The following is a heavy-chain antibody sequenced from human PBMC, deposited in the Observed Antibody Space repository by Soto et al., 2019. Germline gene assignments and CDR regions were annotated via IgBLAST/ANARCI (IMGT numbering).Heavy chain of an antibody. Sequence: SETLSLTCTVSGGSITNYYWNWIRQPPGEGLEWIGRISYSGSTVYNPSLKGRLTVSLDTSKHQLSLKLSSVNAADTAVYFCAGSEEEALTASEGNWFDPWGQGTLVTV. CDR1: GGSITNYY. J-gene: IGHJ5*02. V-gene: IGHV4-59*01. D-gene: IGHD2-21*02. CDR2: ISYSGST. CDR3: AGSEEEALTASEGNWFDP.